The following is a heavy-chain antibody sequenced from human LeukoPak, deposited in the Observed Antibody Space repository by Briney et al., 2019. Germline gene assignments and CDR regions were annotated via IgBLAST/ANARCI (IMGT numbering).Heavy chain of an antibody. CDR2: ISSGDNYR. CDR1: GFTFNRYW. J-gene: IGHJ4*02. Sequence: PGGSLRLSCAASGFTFNRYWMSWVRQAPGKGLEWVSSISSGDNYRYYADSVKGRFTISRDNAKNSLYLQLNSLRGDDTAVYYCARGHSSGWNFDYWGQGTLVTVSS. CDR3: ARGHSSGWNFDY. D-gene: IGHD6-19*01. V-gene: IGHV3-21*01.